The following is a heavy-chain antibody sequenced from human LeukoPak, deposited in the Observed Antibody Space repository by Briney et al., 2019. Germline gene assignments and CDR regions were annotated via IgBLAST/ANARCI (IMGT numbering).Heavy chain of an antibody. D-gene: IGHD6-19*01. J-gene: IGHJ3*02. Sequence: GGSLRLSCAASGFTFSSYAMSWVRQAPGKGLEWVSAISGSGGSTYYADSVKGRFTISRDNSKNTLYLQMNSLRAEDTAVYYCATAAQWLVLGNDAFDIWGQGTMVTVSS. CDR3: ATAAQWLVLGNDAFDI. CDR2: ISGSGGST. V-gene: IGHV3-23*01. CDR1: GFTFSSYA.